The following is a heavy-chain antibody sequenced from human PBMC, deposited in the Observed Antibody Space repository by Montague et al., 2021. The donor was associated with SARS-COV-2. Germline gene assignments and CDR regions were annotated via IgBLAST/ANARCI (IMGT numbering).Heavy chain of an antibody. V-gene: IGHV3-23*03. J-gene: IGHJ6*02. Sequence: SAYYAESVKGRFTISRDNSKNTLFLQMNSLRADDSAIYYCAKDRNNVVRALDVWGQGTTVIVSS. CDR2: SA. CDR3: AKDRNNVVRALDV. D-gene: IGHD3-10*01.